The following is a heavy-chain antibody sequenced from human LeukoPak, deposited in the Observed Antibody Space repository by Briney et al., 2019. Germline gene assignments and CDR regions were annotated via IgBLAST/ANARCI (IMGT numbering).Heavy chain of an antibody. CDR3: ARVGITMVRGVIAPYYFDY. Sequence: PSQTLSLTCTVSGGSISSGDYYWRWIRQPPGKGLEWIGYIYYSGSTYYNPSLKSRVTISVDTSKNQFSLKLSSVTAADTAVYYCARVGITMVRGVIAPYYFDYWGQGTLVTVSS. V-gene: IGHV4-30-4*01. J-gene: IGHJ4*02. CDR2: IYYSGST. CDR1: GGSISSGDYY. D-gene: IGHD3-10*01.